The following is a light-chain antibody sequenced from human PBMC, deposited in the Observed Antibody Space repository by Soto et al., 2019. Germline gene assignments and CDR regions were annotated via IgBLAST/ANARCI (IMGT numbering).Light chain of an antibody. Sequence: QSVLTQPPSASGTPGQRVTISCSGSSSNIGSNYVYWYQQLPGTAPKLLIYRNNQRPSGVPDRFSGSKSVTSASLAISGLRSEDEADYYCAAGKVFGGGTKLTVL. CDR3: AAGKV. CDR2: RNN. V-gene: IGLV1-47*01. CDR1: SSNIGSNY. J-gene: IGLJ2*01.